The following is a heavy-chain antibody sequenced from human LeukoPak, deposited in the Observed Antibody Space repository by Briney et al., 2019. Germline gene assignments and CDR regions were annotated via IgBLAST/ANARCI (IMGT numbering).Heavy chain of an antibody. V-gene: IGHV3-23*01. CDR3: AKGWVTTVVTKEPNWFDP. CDR1: GFTFAGYA. J-gene: IGHJ5*02. CDR2: LSGSGGST. D-gene: IGHD4-23*01. Sequence: GGSLRLSCAASGFTFAGYAMSWVRQAPGKGLEWVSTLSGSGGSTYYADSVKGRFTISRDNSKNTLYLQMNSLRAEDTAVYYCAKGWVTTVVTKEPNWFDPWGQGTLVTVSS.